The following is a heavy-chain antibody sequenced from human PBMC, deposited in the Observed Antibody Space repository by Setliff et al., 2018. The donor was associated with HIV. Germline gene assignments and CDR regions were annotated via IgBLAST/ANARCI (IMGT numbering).Heavy chain of an antibody. CDR3: TRLRSELGVFDY. CDR1: GESFSGYY. CDR2: INHSGST. V-gene: IGHV4-34*01. J-gene: IGHJ4*02. Sequence: SETLSLTCAVYGESFSGYYWSWIRQPPGKGLEWIGEINHSGSTNYNPSLKSRVTMSVDTSKNQFSLKLNSVTAADTAVYYCTRLRSELGVFDYWVQGTLVTVSS. D-gene: IGHD1-26*01.